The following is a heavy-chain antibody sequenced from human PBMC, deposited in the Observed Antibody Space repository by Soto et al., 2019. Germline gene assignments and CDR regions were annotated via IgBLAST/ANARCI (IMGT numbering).Heavy chain of an antibody. V-gene: IGHV3-30*18. CDR1: GFTLSRKG. Sequence: QVQLVESGGGVVQPGRSLRLSCAASGFTLSRKGMHWVRQAPGKGLEWVAVISYDGSNKYYGDSVKGRFTISRDNSKNTVYLQMNSLSAEDTAVYYCAKDALTVAGPQRGSLDVWGQGTTVTVSS. CDR3: AKDALTVAGPQRGSLDV. J-gene: IGHJ6*02. CDR2: ISYDGSNK. D-gene: IGHD6-19*01.